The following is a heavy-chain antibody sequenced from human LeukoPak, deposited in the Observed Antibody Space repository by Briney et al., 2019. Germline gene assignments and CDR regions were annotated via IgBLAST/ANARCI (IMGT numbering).Heavy chain of an antibody. V-gene: IGHV1-69*05. D-gene: IGHD6-13*01. J-gene: IGHJ6*03. CDR2: IIPIFGTA. CDR3: ARMYSSRWSNYYYYMDV. Sequence: GASVKVSCKASGGTFSSYAISWVRQAPGQGLEWMGGIIPIFGTANYAQKFQGRVTITTDESTSTAYMELSSLRSEDTAVYYWARMYSSRWSNYYYYMDVWGKGTTVTVSS. CDR1: GGTFSSYA.